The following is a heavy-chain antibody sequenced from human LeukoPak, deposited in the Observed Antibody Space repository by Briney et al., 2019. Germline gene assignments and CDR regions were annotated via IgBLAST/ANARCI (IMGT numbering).Heavy chain of an antibody. J-gene: IGHJ4*02. D-gene: IGHD1-1*01. Sequence: GGSLRLSCAASGFTFSTYSMSWVRQPPGKGLEWISYISSSSSVIYYADSVKGRFAISRDNAKNSLFPQMNSLGAGDTAVYYCASPGPPPLDGNFDYWGQGTLVTVSS. CDR3: ASPGPPPLDGNFDY. CDR1: GFTFSTYS. CDR2: ISSSSSVI. V-gene: IGHV3-48*01.